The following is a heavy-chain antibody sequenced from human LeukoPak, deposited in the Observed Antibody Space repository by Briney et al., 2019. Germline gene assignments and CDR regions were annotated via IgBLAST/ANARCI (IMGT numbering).Heavy chain of an antibody. CDR1: GYTFSSYW. CDR2: IYPGDSDT. J-gene: IGHJ4*02. CDR3: ARQNDFRLDY. Sequence: GESLKISCKGSGYTFSSYWIGWVRQMPGKGLEWMGIIYPGDSDTRYSPSLQGQVTISVDTSIGTAYLQWSSLKASDTAIFYCARQNDFRLDYWGQGTLVTVSS. V-gene: IGHV5-51*01. D-gene: IGHD3-3*01.